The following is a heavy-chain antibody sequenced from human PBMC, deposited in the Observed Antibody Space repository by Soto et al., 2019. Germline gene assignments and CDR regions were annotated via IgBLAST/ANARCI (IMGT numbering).Heavy chain of an antibody. CDR2: ISGSGGNT. Sequence: PGGSLRLSCAASGFTFSGYAMSWVRQSPGKGLEWVSAISGSGGNTYYADSVKGRFTISRDNSKNTLYLQMNSLRAEDTAVYYCAKAYCSSTSCYTIAYYYYYYGMDVWGQGTTVTVSS. CDR3: AKAYCSSTSCYTIAYYYYYYGMDV. J-gene: IGHJ6*02. CDR1: GFTFSGYA. D-gene: IGHD2-2*02. V-gene: IGHV3-23*01.